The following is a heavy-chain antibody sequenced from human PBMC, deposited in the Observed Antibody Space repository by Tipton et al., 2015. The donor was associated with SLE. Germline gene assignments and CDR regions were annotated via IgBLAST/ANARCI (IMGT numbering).Heavy chain of an antibody. J-gene: IGHJ4*02. D-gene: IGHD1-26*01. CDR3: ARDRERGGFDY. V-gene: IGHV4-34*01. CDR2: INHSGST. CDR1: GGSFSGYY. Sequence: LRLSCAVYGGSFSGYYWSWIRQPPGKGLEWIGEINHSGSTNYNPSLKSRVTISVDTSKNQFSLKLSSVTAADTAVYYCARDRERGGFDYWGQGTLVTVSS.